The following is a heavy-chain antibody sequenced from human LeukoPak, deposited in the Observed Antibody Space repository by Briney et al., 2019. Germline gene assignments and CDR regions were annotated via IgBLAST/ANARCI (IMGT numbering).Heavy chain of an antibody. Sequence: SETLSLTCTVSGGSINSYYWTWIRQPPGKGLEWIGYIYYSGSTNYNPSLESRVTISVGRSKNQLSLKVKSVSPTDTAVYYCARRDPINYYFDFWGQGTVVSVSS. V-gene: IGHV4-59*08. CDR3: ARRDPINYYFDF. CDR2: IYYSGST. D-gene: IGHD5-24*01. CDR1: GGSINSYY. J-gene: IGHJ4*02.